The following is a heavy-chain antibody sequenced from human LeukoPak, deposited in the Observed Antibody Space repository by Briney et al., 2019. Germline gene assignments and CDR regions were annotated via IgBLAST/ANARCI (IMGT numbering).Heavy chain of an antibody. J-gene: IGHJ6*03. Sequence: SVKVSCKASGGTFSSYAITWVRQAPGQGLEWMGGIIPIFDTTNYAQKFQGRVSITADKSTSTAYMELSSLRSEDTALYYCARAAYGEGPDYYYMDVWGKGTTVTISS. CDR2: IIPIFDTT. V-gene: IGHV1-69*06. CDR3: ARAAYGEGPDYYYMDV. CDR1: GGTFSSYA. D-gene: IGHD4-17*01.